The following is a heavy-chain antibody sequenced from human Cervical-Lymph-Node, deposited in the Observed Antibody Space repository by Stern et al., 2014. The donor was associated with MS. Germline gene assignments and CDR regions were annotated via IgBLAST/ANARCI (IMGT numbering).Heavy chain of an antibody. CDR1: GGTFSEFP. D-gene: IGHD6-13*01. Sequence: VQLVESGAEVTKPGSSVKVSCKASGGTFSEFPSSWVRQAPGQGLEWMGWIFPVFGTPTYAQEFRGRVTSPADVSTSTVYMELSSLRSDDTAVYYCALSSETSDRWYSLGYDLWGQGTLVTVSS. CDR3: ALSSETSDRWYSLGYDL. CDR2: IFPVFGTP. V-gene: IGHV1-69*01. J-gene: IGHJ5*02.